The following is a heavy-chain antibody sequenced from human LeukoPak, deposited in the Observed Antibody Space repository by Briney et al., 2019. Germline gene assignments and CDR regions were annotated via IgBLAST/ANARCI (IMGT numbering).Heavy chain of an antibody. CDR3: ASQVGYFDY. D-gene: IGHD1-26*01. V-gene: IGHV4-61*02. J-gene: IGHJ4*02. Sequence: SVTLSLTCTVSGGSVSSGSYYWSWIGQSAGKGLEWIGRISTSGSTNYNPSLKSRVTISRDTSKNQFSLKLSSVTAADTAVYYCASQVGYFDYWGQGTLVTVSS. CDR2: ISTSGST. CDR1: GGSVSSGSYY.